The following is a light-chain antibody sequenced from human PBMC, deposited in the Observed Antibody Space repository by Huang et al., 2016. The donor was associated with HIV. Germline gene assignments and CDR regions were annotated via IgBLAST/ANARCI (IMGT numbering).Light chain of an antibody. J-gene: IGKJ2*01. Sequence: AIRMTQSPSSLSASTGDRVNITCRASQDINNFLAWYQQKPGKAPNLVIYAASILETGVPSRFSGSGSGTEFNLSISCLQSEDFATYYCQKYYSYRTFGQGTQLEIK. V-gene: IGKV1-8*01. CDR1: QDINNF. CDR3: QKYYSYRT. CDR2: AAS.